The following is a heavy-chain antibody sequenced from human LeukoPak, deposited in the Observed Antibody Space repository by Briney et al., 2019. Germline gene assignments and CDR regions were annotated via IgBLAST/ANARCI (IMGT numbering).Heavy chain of an antibody. D-gene: IGHD4-17*01. CDR3: ARVDYGDYFGY. V-gene: IGHV1-2*02. CDR1: GYTFTGYY. J-gene: IGHJ4*02. Sequence: ASVKVSCKASGYTFTGYYIHWVRQAPGQGLEWIGWINPNSGGTNYAQKFQGRVTMTRDTSISTAYMELSRLRSDDTAVYYCARVDYGDYFGYWGQGTLVTVSS. CDR2: INPNSGGT.